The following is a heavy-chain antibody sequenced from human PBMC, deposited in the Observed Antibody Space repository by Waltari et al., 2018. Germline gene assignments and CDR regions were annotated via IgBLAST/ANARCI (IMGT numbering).Heavy chain of an antibody. V-gene: IGHV3-30*02. CDR1: GFTFSSYG. Sequence: QVQLVESGGGVVQPGGSLRLSCAASGFTFSSYGMPWVRQAPAKGLEWVAFIRYDGSNKYYADSVKGRFTISRDNSKNTLYLQMNSLRAEDTAVYYCAKDLEVTVVVPAAPMDVWGQGTTVTVSS. J-gene: IGHJ6*02. D-gene: IGHD2-2*01. CDR3: AKDLEVTVVVPAAPMDV. CDR2: IRYDGSNK.